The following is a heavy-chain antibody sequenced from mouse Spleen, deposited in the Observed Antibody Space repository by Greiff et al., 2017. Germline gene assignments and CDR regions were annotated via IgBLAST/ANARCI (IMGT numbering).Heavy chain of an antibody. CDR2: IYWDDDK. CDR1: GSSLSTSGMG. CDR3: ARSRYDDPPYAVDY. Sequence: QVTLKESGPGILQSSQTLSLTCSFSGSSLSTSGMGVSWIRQPSGKGLEWLAHIYWDDDKRNNPYLKSRLTISKDTSRNQVFLKITSVDTADTATYYCARSRYDDPPYAVDYWGQGTSGTVSS. J-gene: IGHJ4*01. V-gene: IGHV8-12*01. D-gene: IGHD2-14*01.